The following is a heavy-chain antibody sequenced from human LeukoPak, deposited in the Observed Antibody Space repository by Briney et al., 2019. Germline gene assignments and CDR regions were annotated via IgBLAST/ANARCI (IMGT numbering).Heavy chain of an antibody. CDR2: ITAFNTNT. V-gene: IGHV1-18*01. CDR3: ARTIYSGSYYFDY. Sequence: ASVKVSCKASGYKFIIYGVTWLRQAPGQGLGWMGSITAFNTNTSYAQKLQGRVTMTTDTSTSTAYMEMRSLRSDDTAVYYCARTIYSGSYYFDYWGQGTLVTVSS. J-gene: IGHJ4*02. D-gene: IGHD1-26*01. CDR1: GYKFIIYG.